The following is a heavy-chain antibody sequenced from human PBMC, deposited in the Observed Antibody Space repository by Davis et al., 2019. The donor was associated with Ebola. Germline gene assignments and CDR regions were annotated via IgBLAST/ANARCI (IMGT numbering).Heavy chain of an antibody. V-gene: IGHV5-51*01. CDR2: IYPGDSDT. CDR1: GYSFSRQW. D-gene: IGHD5-24*01. J-gene: IGHJ3*02. CDR3: ARRRRDGHNYDVFDI. Sequence: GGSLRLSCKGSGYSFSRQWIGWVRQLPGKGLDWMGIIYPGDSDTIFSPSFQGQVIMSVDKSLSIAYLQWSRLQVSDSGMYFCARRRRDGHNYDVFDIWGQGTLVTVSS.